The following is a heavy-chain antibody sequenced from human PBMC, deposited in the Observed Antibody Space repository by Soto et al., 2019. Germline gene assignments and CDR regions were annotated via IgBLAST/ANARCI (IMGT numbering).Heavy chain of an antibody. J-gene: IGHJ4*02. CDR2: INPMGGST. D-gene: IGHD3-16*01. CDR1: GYTFTSSY. V-gene: IGHV1-46*03. Sequence: ASVKASCKASGYTFTSSYIYWVRQAPGQGLEWMAIINPMGGSTNYAQKFQGRVTVTMDTSASTVYMELSSLRSEDTAVYYCGRGLFAGDYWGQGTLVTVSS. CDR3: GRGLFAGDY.